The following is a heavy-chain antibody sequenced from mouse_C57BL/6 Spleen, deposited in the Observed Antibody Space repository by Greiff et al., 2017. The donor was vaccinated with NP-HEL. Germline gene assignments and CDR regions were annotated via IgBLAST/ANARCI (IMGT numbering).Heavy chain of an antibody. CDR2: INYDGSST. J-gene: IGHJ2*01. CDR3: ARVTTAYYFDY. D-gene: IGHD1-2*01. V-gene: IGHV5-16*01. Sequence: EVMLVESEGGLVQPGSSMKLSCTASGFTFSDYYMAWVRQVPEKGLEWVANINYDGSSTYYLDSLKSRFIISRDNAKNILYLQMSSLKSEDTATYYCARVTTAYYFDYWGQGTTLTVSS. CDR1: GFTFSDYY.